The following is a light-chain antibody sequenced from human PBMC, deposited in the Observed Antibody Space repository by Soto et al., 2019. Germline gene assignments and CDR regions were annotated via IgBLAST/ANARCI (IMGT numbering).Light chain of an antibody. J-gene: IGLJ3*02. Sequence: QSALTQAASVSGSPGQSITISCTGTSSDVGGYNSVSWYQQHPGKAPKLMIYDVSNRPSGVSNRFSGSKSGNTASLTISGLQAEDEADYYCSSYTSSSTVFAGGTKLTVL. V-gene: IGLV2-14*03. CDR2: DVS. CDR3: SSYTSSSTV. CDR1: SSDVGGYNS.